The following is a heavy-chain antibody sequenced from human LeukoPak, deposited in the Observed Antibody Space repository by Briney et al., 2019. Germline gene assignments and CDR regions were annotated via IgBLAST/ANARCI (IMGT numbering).Heavy chain of an antibody. J-gene: IGHJ4*02. D-gene: IGHD5-18*01. CDR1: GGSISSYY. V-gene: IGHV4-59*01. CDR2: IYYSGST. Sequence: SETLSLTCTVSGGSISSYYWSWIRQPPGKGLEWIGYIYYSGSTNYNPSLKSRVTISVDTSKNQFSLKLSSVTAADTAVYYCARGDRGYSYGLVYWGQGTLVTVSS. CDR3: ARGDRGYSYGLVY.